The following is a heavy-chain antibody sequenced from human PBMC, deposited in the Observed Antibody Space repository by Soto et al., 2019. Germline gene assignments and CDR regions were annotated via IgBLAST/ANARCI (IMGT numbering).Heavy chain of an antibody. Sequence: QVQLVQSGAEVKKPGASVKVSCKASGYTFTSYAMHWVRQAPGQRLEWMGWINAGNGNTKYSQKFQGRVTITRDTSASTAYMELSSLRSEDTAVYYCARDGIAAAGTTWFDPWGQGTLVTVSS. J-gene: IGHJ5*02. CDR3: ARDGIAAAGTTWFDP. CDR2: INAGNGNT. V-gene: IGHV1-3*01. D-gene: IGHD6-13*01. CDR1: GYTFTSYA.